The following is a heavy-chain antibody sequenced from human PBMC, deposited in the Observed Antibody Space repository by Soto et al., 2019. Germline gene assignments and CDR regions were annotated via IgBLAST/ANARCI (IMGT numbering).Heavy chain of an antibody. CDR3: AKDMQYYGSGSYYSTHDAFDI. CDR1: GFTFDDYA. Sequence: GGSLRLSCAASGFTFDDYAMHWVRQAPGKGLEWVSGISWNSGSIGYADSVKGRFTISRDNAKNSLYLQMNSLRAEDTALYYCAKDMQYYGSGSYYSTHDAFDIWGQGTMVTVSS. J-gene: IGHJ3*02. D-gene: IGHD3-10*01. V-gene: IGHV3-9*01. CDR2: ISWNSGSI.